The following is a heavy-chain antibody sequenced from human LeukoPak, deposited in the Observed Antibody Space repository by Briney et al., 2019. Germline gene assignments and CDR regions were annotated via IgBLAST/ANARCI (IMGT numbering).Heavy chain of an antibody. CDR2: INPRGGST. CDR3: ARDTELLPRRLGAFDI. CDR1: VYTFTSYY. J-gene: IGHJ3*02. D-gene: IGHD2-15*01. V-gene: IGHV1-46*01. Sequence: GSVKVSCKASVYTFTSYYMHWVRQAPGQGVEGMGIINPRGGSTNYEQKFQGSVTMTRDTSTSTVYMELSRLRSEDKAVYYCARDTELLPRRLGAFDIWGQGTMVTVSS.